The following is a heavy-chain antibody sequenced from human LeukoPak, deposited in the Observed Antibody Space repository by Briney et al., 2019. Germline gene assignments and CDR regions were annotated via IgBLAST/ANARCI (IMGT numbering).Heavy chain of an antibody. D-gene: IGHD4-17*01. J-gene: IGHJ4*02. V-gene: IGHV3-48*04. CDR2: ISSSSSTI. CDR3: ARLGGDYEQYFDY. CDR1: GFTFSSYS. Sequence: GGSLRLSCAASGFTFSSYSMNWVRQAPGKGLEWVSYISSSSSTIYYADSVKGRFTISRDNAKNSLYLQMNSLRAEDTAVYYCARLGGDYEQYFDYWGQGTLVTVSS.